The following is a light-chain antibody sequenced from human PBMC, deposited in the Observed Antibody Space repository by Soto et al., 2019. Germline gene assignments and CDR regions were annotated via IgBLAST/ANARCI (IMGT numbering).Light chain of an antibody. CDR2: AAS. CDR1: QSISNH. CDR3: QQSYSSPPT. V-gene: IGKV1-39*01. Sequence: DIQMTQSPSSLSASVEDRVIITCRASQSISNHLNWYQQKPAKAPKLLIFAASSLQSGVPSRFSGSRPGPDFTPTISSLQPEDFATYYCQQSYSSPPTFGQGTKVDIK. J-gene: IGKJ1*01.